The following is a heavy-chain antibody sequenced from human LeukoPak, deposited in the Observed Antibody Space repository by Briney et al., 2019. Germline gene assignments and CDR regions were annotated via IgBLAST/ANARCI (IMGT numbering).Heavy chain of an antibody. V-gene: IGHV3-7*01. J-gene: IGHJ5*02. D-gene: IGHD1-1*01. CDR3: VREGGTDWYDP. CDR1: GFSDSVYW. Sequence: GGSLRLSCAPSGFSDSVYWMTWVRQATGKGLEWVANIKQDGSEKTYVDSVKGRFTISRDNAKNSLYLQMNSLRVEDTAMYFCVREGGTDWYDPWGQGTLVTVFS. CDR2: IKQDGSEK.